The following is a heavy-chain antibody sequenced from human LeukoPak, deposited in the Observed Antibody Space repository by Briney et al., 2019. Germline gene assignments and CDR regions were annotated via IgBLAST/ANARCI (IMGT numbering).Heavy chain of an antibody. Sequence: SETLSSTCAVYGGSFSGYYWSWIRQPPGKGLEWIGEINHSGSTNYNPSLKSRVTISVDTSKNQYSLKLSSVTAADTAVYYCARPDSYGSNWPFDYWGQGTLVTVSS. V-gene: IGHV4-34*01. CDR2: INHSGST. CDR1: GGSFSGYY. J-gene: IGHJ4*02. CDR3: ARPDSYGSNWPFDY. D-gene: IGHD5-18*01.